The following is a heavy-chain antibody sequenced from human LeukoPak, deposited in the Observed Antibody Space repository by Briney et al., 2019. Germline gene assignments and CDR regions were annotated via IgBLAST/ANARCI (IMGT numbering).Heavy chain of an antibody. CDR1: GFTFRSYG. CDR3: AKEEVISGNHGVYFDY. V-gene: IGHV3-30*02. D-gene: IGHD3-22*01. J-gene: IGHJ4*02. Sequence: SCAASGFTFRSYGMHWVRQAPGKGLEWVAFIRYDGNSNYYADSVKGRFTISRDNSRSTLYLQMNSLRAEDTAVYYCAKEEVISGNHGVYFDYWGQGTLVTVSS. CDR2: IRYDGNSN.